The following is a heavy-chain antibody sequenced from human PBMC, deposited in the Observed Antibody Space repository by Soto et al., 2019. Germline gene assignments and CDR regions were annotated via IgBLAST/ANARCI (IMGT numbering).Heavy chain of an antibody. CDR2: IYYSGST. CDR1: GGSISSYY. J-gene: IGHJ6*02. D-gene: IGHD6-19*01. V-gene: IGHV4-59*01. CDR3: ARDMGIAVAGYYYYYGMDV. Sequence: LSLTCTVSGGSISSYYWSWIRQPPGKGLEWIGYIYYSGSTNYNPSLKSRVTISVDTSKNQFSLKLSSVTAADTAVYYCARDMGIAVAGYYYYYGMDVWGQGTTITVSS.